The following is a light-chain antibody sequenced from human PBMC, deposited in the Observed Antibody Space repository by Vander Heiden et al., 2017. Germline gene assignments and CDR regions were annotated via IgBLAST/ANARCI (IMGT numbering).Light chain of an antibody. V-gene: IGKV1-33*01. J-gene: IGKJ4*01. CDR1: QDSSNY. CDR2: DAS. Sequence: QSPSSLSASVGDRVTITCQASQDSSNYLNWYQQKPGKDPKLLIYDASNLETGGPSRCSGSGSGKDFTFTISSLQPEDTATYYCQQYDYLPLTFGGGTKVEIK. CDR3: QQYDYLPLT.